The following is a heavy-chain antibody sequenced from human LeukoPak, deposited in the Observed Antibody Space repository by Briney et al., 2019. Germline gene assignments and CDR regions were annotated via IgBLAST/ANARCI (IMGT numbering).Heavy chain of an antibody. D-gene: IGHD2-2*01. CDR2: ISGSGGST. CDR1: GFTFSSYA. V-gene: IGHV3-23*01. J-gene: IGHJ3*02. Sequence: PGGSLRLSCAASGFTFSSYAMSWVRQAPGKGLEWVSGISGSGGSTNYADSVKGRFTVSRDNSKNTLYLQMNSLRAEDTAVYYCAKGYCSSTTCLRRPDAFDIWGQGTMVTVSS. CDR3: AKGYCSSTTCLRRPDAFDI.